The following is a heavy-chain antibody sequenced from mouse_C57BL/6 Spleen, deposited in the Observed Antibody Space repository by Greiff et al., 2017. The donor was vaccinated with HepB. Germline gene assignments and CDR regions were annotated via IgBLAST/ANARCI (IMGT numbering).Heavy chain of an antibody. J-gene: IGHJ1*03. CDR3: TREATVVARYFDV. Sequence: VQLQQSGTVLARPGASVKMSCKTSGYTFTSYWMHWVKQRPGQGLEWIGAIYPGNSDTSYNQKFKGKAKLTAVTSASTAYMELSSLTNEDSAVYYCTREATVVARYFDVWGTGTTVTVSS. D-gene: IGHD1-1*01. V-gene: IGHV1-5*01. CDR1: GYTFTSYW. CDR2: IYPGNSDT.